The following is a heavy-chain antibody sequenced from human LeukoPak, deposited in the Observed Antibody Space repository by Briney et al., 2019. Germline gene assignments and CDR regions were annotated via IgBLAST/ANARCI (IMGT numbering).Heavy chain of an antibody. CDR2: IGTAGDT. CDR3: ARGGGQYRDFDY. J-gene: IGHJ4*02. Sequence: GGSLRLSCAASGFTFSSYDMHWVRQATGKGLEWVSAIGTAGDTYYPGSVKGRFTISRENAKNSLYLQMNSLRAGDTAVYYCARGGGQYRDFDYWGQGTLVTVSS. D-gene: IGHD5-24*01. V-gene: IGHV3-13*01. CDR1: GFTFSSYD.